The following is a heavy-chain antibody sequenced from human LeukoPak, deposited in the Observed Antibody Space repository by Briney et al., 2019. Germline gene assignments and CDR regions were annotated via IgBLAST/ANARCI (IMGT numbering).Heavy chain of an antibody. Sequence: GGSLRLSCVASGFTFSSNGMHWVRQAPGKGLEWVTFIQYDGSKKYYADSVKGRFTISRDNSKNTLYLEMNSLRAEDTAVYYCAKDIGSYYDYWGQGILVTVSS. J-gene: IGHJ4*02. CDR1: GFTFSSNG. V-gene: IGHV3-30*02. D-gene: IGHD3-10*01. CDR3: AKDIGSYYDY. CDR2: IQYDGSKK.